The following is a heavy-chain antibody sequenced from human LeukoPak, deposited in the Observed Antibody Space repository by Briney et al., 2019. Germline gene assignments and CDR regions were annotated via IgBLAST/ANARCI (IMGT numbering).Heavy chain of an antibody. CDR3: ARGRSWPLNWFDP. Sequence: SVKVSCKASGGTFSSYAISWVRQAPGQGLEWMGRIIPIFGTANYAQKFQGRVTITTDESTSTAYMELSSLRSEDTAVYYCARGRSWPLNWFDPWGQGTLVTGSP. CDR2: IIPIFGTA. CDR1: GGTFSSYA. D-gene: IGHD6-13*01. V-gene: IGHV1-69*05. J-gene: IGHJ5*02.